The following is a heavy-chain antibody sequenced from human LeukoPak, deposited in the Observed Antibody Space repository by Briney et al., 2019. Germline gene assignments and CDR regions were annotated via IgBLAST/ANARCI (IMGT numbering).Heavy chain of an antibody. Sequence: ASVKVSCKASGYTFTSYYMHWVRQAPGQGLEWMGIINPSGGSTSYAQKFQGRVTMTRDTSTSTVYMELSSLGSEDTAVYYCARVNGYYYRTDAFDIWGQGTMVTVSS. J-gene: IGHJ3*02. CDR3: ARVNGYYYRTDAFDI. D-gene: IGHD3-22*01. V-gene: IGHV1-46*01. CDR2: INPSGGST. CDR1: GYTFTSYY.